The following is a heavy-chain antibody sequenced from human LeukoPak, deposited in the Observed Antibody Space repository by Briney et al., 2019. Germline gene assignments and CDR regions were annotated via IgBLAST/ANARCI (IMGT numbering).Heavy chain of an antibody. CDR3: ARDPYNGAYSEGYYYYYMDV. J-gene: IGHJ6*03. V-gene: IGHV3-74*01. D-gene: IGHD1-1*01. Sequence: GGSLRLSCAASGFTFSSYWMHWVRQAPGKGLVWVSRINSDGSSTFYADSVKGRFTISRDNAQNSLYLQMNSLRVEDTAIYYCARDPYNGAYSEGYYYYYMDVWGKGTTVTVSS. CDR1: GFTFSSYW. CDR2: INSDGSST.